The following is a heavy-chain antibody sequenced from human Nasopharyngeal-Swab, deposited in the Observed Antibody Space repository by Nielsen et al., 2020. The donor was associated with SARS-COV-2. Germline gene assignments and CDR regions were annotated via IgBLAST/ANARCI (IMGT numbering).Heavy chain of an antibody. D-gene: IGHD2-2*01. CDR1: GFTFSSYG. V-gene: IGHV3-33*01. Sequence: GESLKISCAASGFTFSSYGVHWVRQAPGKGLEWVAVIWYDGSNKYYADSVKGRFTISRDNSKNTLYLQMNSLRAEDTAVYYCARDCCSSTSCYYYYYMDVWGKGTTVTVSS. J-gene: IGHJ6*03. CDR3: ARDCCSSTSCYYYYYMDV. CDR2: IWYDGSNK.